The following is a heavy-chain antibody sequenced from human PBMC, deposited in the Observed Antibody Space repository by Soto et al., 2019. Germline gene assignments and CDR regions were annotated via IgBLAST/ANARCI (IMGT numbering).Heavy chain of an antibody. CDR2: IYYSGST. D-gene: IGHD5-12*01. CDR3: ARGRAGYNPYCFDY. J-gene: IGHJ4*02. Sequence: QVQLQESGPGLVKPSETLSLTCTVSGGSISSYYWSWIRQPPRKGLEWIGYIYYSGSTNYNPSLKSRVTISEDTSKNQFSLKLSSVTAVDTAVYYCARGRAGYNPYCFDYWGQGTLVTVSS. CDR1: GGSISSYY. V-gene: IGHV4-59*01.